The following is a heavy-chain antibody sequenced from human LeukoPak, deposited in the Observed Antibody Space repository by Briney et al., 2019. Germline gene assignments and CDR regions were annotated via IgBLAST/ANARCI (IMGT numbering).Heavy chain of an antibody. D-gene: IGHD5-24*01. CDR3: ARGAGYNYPYYFDY. V-gene: IGHV3-7*03. Sequence: GSLRLSCAASGFTFSRHWMTWVRQAPGKGLEWVANIKHDGSEKNYVDSVKGRFTISRDNAKNSLYLQMNSLRAEDTAVYYCARGAGYNYPYYFDYWGQGTLVTVSS. CDR2: IKHDGSEK. J-gene: IGHJ4*02. CDR1: GFTFSRHW.